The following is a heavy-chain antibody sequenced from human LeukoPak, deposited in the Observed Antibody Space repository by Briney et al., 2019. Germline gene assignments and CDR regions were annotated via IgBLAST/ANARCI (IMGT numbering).Heavy chain of an antibody. D-gene: IGHD3-22*01. CDR1: GFTFSSYG. V-gene: IGHV3-30*03. CDR3: ATPQRPHYYDSSGLDY. CDR2: ISYDGSNK. J-gene: IGHJ4*02. Sequence: GGSLRLSCAASGFTFSSYGMHWVRQAPGKGLEWVAVISYDGSNKYYADSVKGRLTISRDNSKNTLYLQMNSLRAEDTAVYYCATPQRPHYYDSSGLDYWGQGTLVTVSS.